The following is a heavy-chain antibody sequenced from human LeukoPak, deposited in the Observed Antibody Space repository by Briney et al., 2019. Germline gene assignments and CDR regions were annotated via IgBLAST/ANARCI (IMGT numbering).Heavy chain of an antibody. D-gene: IGHD1-1*01. Sequence: SETLSLTCTVSGGSVSSGGYYWSWIRQHPGKGLEWIGYIYYSGSTYYNPSLKSRVTISIDTSKNQFSLKLSSVTAADTAVYYCARVWNGIPCEYNWFDPWGQGTLVTVSS. CDR3: ARVWNGIPCEYNWFDP. J-gene: IGHJ5*02. V-gene: IGHV4-31*03. CDR2: IYYSGST. CDR1: GGSVSSGGYY.